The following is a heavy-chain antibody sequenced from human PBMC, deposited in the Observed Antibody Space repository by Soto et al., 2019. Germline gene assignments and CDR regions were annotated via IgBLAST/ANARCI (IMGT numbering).Heavy chain of an antibody. V-gene: IGHV2-26*01. CDR1: GFSLSNARMG. J-gene: IGHJ4*02. D-gene: IGHD3-22*01. CDR3: ARINLLTMRVVVPPYFDY. CDR2: IFSNDEN. Sequence: QVTLKESGPVLVKPTETLTLTCTVSGFSLSNARMGVSWIRQPPGKALEWLAHIFSNDENSYSTSLKSRLTLSKDTSKRQVVLTMTNMDPVDTATCFCARINLLTMRVVVPPYFDYWGQGTLVTVSS.